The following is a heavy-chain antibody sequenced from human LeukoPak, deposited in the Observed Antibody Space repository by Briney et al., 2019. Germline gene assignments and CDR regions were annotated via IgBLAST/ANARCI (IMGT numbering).Heavy chain of an antibody. CDR2: ISWNSGSI. CDR1: GFTFDDYA. V-gene: IGHV3-9*01. CDR3: AKLYCSSTRTDY. D-gene: IGHD2-2*01. Sequence: GGSLRLSCAASGFTFDDYAMHWVRQAPGKGLEWVSGISWNSGSIGYADSVKGRFTISRDNAKNSLYLQMNSLRAEDTALYYCAKLYCSSTRTDYWGQGTLVTVSS. J-gene: IGHJ4*02.